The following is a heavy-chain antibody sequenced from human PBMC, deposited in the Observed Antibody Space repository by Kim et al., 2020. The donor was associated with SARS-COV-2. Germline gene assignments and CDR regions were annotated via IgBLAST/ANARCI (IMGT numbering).Heavy chain of an antibody. J-gene: IGHJ6*02. CDR2: IIPIFGTA. V-gene: IGHV1-69*13. CDR1: GGTFSSYA. CDR3: ARDGKSRDILTGSEEGGYYYYGMDV. D-gene: IGHD3-9*01. Sequence: SVKVSCKASGGTFSSYAISWVRQAPGQGLEWMGGIIPIFGTANYAQKFQGRVTITADESTSTAYMELSSLRSEDTAVYYCARDGKSRDILTGSEEGGYYYYGMDVWGQGTTVTVSS.